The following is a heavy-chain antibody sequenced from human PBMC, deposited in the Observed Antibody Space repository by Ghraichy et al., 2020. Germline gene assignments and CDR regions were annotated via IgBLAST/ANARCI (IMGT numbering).Heavy chain of an antibody. D-gene: IGHD5-18*01. J-gene: IGHJ5*02. CDR2: INHSGST. CDR1: GGSFSGYY. V-gene: IGHV4-34*01. Sequence: SQTLSLTCTVYGGSFSGYYWSWIRQPPGKGLEWIAEINHSGSTNYNPSLKSRVTISVDTSKNQLSLKVSSVTAADTAVYYCARGGYTYRNWFDPWGQGTLVTVSS. CDR3: ARGGYTYRNWFDP.